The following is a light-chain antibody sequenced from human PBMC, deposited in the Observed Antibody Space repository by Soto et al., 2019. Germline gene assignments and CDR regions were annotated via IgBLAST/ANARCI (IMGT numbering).Light chain of an antibody. CDR1: TGAVTSGYY. Sequence: QTVVTQEPSLTVSPGGTVTLTCASSTGAVTSGYYPNWFQQKPGQAPRALIDSTSNKHSWTPARFSSSLLGGKAALTLSGVQPEDEAEYYCLLYYGGAVVFGGGTKLTVL. CDR2: STS. V-gene: IGLV7-43*01. J-gene: IGLJ2*01. CDR3: LLYYGGAVV.